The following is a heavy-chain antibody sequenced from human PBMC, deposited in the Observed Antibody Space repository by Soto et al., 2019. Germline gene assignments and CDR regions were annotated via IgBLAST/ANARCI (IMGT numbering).Heavy chain of an antibody. CDR1: GFSLSTSGMR. J-gene: IGHJ5*02. V-gene: IGHV2-70*04. D-gene: IGHD1-1*01. Sequence: ASGPTLVNPTQTLTLTCTFSGFSLSTSGMRVSWIRQPPGKALEWLARIDWDDDKYYRTSLKSRLTISKDTSKNQVVLTMTNMDPVDTATYYCAKTGTDGSWFDPWGQGTLVTVSS. CDR3: AKTGTDGSWFDP. CDR2: IDWDDDK.